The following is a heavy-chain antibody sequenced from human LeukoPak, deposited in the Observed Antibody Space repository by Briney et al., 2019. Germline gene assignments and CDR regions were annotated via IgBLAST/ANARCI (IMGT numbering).Heavy chain of an antibody. V-gene: IGHV3-33*08. J-gene: IGHJ6*02. CDR1: GFTFSSYA. CDR3: ARDGYSSGWYEGTHYYYYYGMDV. CDR2: IWYDGSNK. Sequence: GGSLRLSCAASGFTFSSYAMSWVRQAPGKGLEWVAVIWYDGSNKYYADSVKGRFTISRDNSKNTLYLQMNSLRAEGTAVYYCARDGYSSGWYEGTHYYYYYGMDVWGQGTTVTVSS. D-gene: IGHD6-19*01.